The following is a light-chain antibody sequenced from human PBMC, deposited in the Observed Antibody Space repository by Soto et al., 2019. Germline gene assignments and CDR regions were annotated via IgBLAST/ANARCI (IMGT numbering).Light chain of an antibody. V-gene: IGLV2-8*01. J-gene: IGLJ1*01. CDR2: EVN. Sequence: QSVLTQHPSASGSPGQSVSISCSGGSSDVGGSKYVSWYQVKPGKAPRLIIYEVNRRPEGAPYRFSGSKSGNTASLTVSGLQAEDEGDYYCFSYADTNNFVFGSGTKVTVL. CDR3: FSYADTNNFV. CDR1: SSDVGGSKY.